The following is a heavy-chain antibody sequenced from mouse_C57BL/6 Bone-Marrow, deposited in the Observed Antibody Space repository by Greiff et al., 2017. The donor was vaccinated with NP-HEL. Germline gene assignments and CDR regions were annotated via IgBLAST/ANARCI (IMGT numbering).Heavy chain of an antibody. D-gene: IGHD1-3*01. CDR1: GFTFSDYG. Sequence: EVKVVESGGGLVKPGGSLKLSCAASGFTFSDYGMHWVRQAPEKGLEWVAYISSGSSTIYYAATVKGRCTISRANAKNTLFLQMTSLRSEDTAMYYCARGAKRFAYWGQGTLVTVSA. V-gene: IGHV5-17*01. J-gene: IGHJ3*01. CDR2: ISSGSSTI. CDR3: ARGAKRFAY.